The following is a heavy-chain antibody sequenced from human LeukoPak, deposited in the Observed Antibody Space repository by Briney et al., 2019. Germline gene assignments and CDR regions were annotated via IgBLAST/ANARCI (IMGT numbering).Heavy chain of an antibody. D-gene: IGHD3-22*01. CDR1: GYTFTCYY. J-gene: IGHJ5*02. CDR2: INPNSGGT. V-gene: IGHV1-2*02. CDR3: ARDSVYYYDSSGYRNWFDP. Sequence: GASVKVSCKASGYTFTCYYMHWVRQAPGQGLEWMGWINPNSGGTNYAQKFQGRVTMTRDTSISTAYMELSRLRSDDTAVYYCARDSVYYYDSSGYRNWFDPWGQGTLVTVSS.